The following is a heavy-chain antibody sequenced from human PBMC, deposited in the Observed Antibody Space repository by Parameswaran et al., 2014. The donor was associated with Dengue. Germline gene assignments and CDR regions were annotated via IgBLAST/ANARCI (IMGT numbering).Heavy chain of an antibody. J-gene: IGHJ4*02. CDR3: ARISGYYDSSGYYY. V-gene: IGHV2-26*01. Sequence: PGKALEWLAHIFSNDEKSYSTSLKSRLTISKDTSKSQVVLTMTNMDPVDTATYYCARISGYYDSSGYYYWGQGTLVTVSS. CDR2: IFSNDEK. D-gene: IGHD3-22*01.